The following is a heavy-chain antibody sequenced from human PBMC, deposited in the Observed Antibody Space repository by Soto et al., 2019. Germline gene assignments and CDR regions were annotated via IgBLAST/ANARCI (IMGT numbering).Heavy chain of an antibody. D-gene: IGHD4-17*01. V-gene: IGHV1-18*01. J-gene: IGHJ6*03. CDR3: ARTTVTASYYYMDV. Sequence: QVQLVQSGAEVKQPGASVKVSCKASGYTFTNYGFTWVRQAPGQGLEWLGWISTYNGNTKYAQKLQGRLTMTTDTSTSTANMELTSLRSDDTALYYCARTTVTASYYYMDVWGKGSTVTVSS. CDR1: GYTFTNYG. CDR2: ISTYNGNT.